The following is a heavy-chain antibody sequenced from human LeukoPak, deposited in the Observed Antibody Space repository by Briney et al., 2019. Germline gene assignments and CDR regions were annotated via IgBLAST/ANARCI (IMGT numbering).Heavy chain of an antibody. CDR1: GFTFSSFE. Sequence: GGSLRLSCAASGFTFSSFEMNWVRQAPGRGLEWLSHISTSGSTKYYANSVKGRFTISRDNAENSVYLQMNSLRAEDTAVYYCARSSEAGAGFDYWGQGTLVTVSS. D-gene: IGHD1-14*01. V-gene: IGHV3-48*03. CDR2: ISTSGSTK. J-gene: IGHJ4*02. CDR3: ARSSEAGAGFDY.